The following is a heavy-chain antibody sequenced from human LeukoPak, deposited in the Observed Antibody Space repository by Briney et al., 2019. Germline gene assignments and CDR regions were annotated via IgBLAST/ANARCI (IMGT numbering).Heavy chain of an antibody. J-gene: IGHJ5*02. V-gene: IGHV4-30-4*01. CDR2: IYSIGST. D-gene: IGHD3-22*01. CDR3: ARANYDSSGYYQRLTWFDP. Sequence: PSQTLSLTCTVSGGSISSGDYYWSWIRQPPGKGLEWIGYIYSIGSTYYNPSLKSRVTISVDTSKNQFSLKLSSVTAADTAVYYCARANYDSSGYYQRLTWFDPWGQGTLVTVSS. CDR1: GGSISSGDYY.